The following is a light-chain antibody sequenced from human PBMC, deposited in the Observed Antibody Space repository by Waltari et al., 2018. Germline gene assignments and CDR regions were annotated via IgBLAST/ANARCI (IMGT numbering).Light chain of an antibody. Sequence: QSALTQPPSASGSPGQSVTISCTGTSRAVGGYNYVSWYQQHPGKAPKLLIYEVTKRPSGVPDRFSGSRSGNTASLTVSGLQAEDEADYYCYSYAGSNILLFGGGTKLTVL. J-gene: IGLJ2*01. V-gene: IGLV2-8*01. CDR1: SRAVGGYNY. CDR2: EVT. CDR3: YSYAGSNILL.